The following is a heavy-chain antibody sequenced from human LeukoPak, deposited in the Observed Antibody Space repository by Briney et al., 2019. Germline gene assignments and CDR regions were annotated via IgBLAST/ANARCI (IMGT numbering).Heavy chain of an antibody. J-gene: IGHJ4*02. V-gene: IGHV3-74*01. CDR1: GFTFSGYW. CDR2: IRSDGSIT. D-gene: IGHD3-10*02. CDR3: AKDLRLGVTNVLGY. Sequence: TGGSLRLSCAASGFTFSGYWMHWVRQAPGKGLAWVSVIRSDGSITTYADSVKGRFTISRDTAKNTLYLQMNSLRVEDTAVYYCAKDLRLGVTNVLGYWGQGTLVTVSS.